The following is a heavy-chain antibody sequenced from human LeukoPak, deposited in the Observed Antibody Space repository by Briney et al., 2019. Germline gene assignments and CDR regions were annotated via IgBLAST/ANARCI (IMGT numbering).Heavy chain of an antibody. CDR3: ARQGSSQTGFDY. V-gene: IGHV1-3*01. CDR2: INAGNGDT. Sequence: ASVKVSCKASGYTFTNYGISWVRQAPGQRLEWMGWINAGNGDTKYSQRFQGRVTITRDTSARTAYMELSSLRSEDTAVYYCARQGSSQTGFDYWGQGTLVTGSS. D-gene: IGHD6-13*01. CDR1: GYTFTNYG. J-gene: IGHJ4*02.